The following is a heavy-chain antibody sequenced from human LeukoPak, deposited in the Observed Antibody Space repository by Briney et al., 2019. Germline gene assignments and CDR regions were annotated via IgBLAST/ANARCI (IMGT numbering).Heavy chain of an antibody. Sequence: GGSLRLSCAASGFTFSSYSMNWVRQAPGKGLEWVSYISSSGSTIYYADSVKGRFTISRDNAKNSLYLQMNSLRAEDTAVYYCASPGTCGGDCPPYWYFDLWGRGTLVTVSS. CDR1: GFTFSSYS. CDR3: ASPGTCGGDCPPYWYFDL. J-gene: IGHJ2*01. D-gene: IGHD2-21*02. V-gene: IGHV3-48*04. CDR2: ISSSGSTI.